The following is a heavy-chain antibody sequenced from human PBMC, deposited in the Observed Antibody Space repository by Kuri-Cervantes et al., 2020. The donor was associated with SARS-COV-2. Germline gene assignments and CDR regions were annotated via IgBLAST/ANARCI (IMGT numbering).Heavy chain of an antibody. D-gene: IGHD3-22*01. Sequence: GGSLRLSCAASGFTFSDCSMHWVRQAPGKGLEWVAVMSYDGSNIYYADSVKGRFTISRDNSKNTLYLQMNSLRAEDTAIHYCATLFDSSGFMFDYWGQGTLVTVSS. V-gene: IGHV3-30*04. J-gene: IGHJ4*02. CDR2: MSYDGSNI. CDR3: ATLFDSSGFMFDY. CDR1: GFTFSDCS.